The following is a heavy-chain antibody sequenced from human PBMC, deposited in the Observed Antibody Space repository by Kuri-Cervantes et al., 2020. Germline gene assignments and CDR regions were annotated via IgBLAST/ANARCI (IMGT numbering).Heavy chain of an antibody. CDR1: GGSISSSSYY. CDR2: IYYSGST. CDR3: ARDNVLLDYGDYGDY. Sequence: SETLSLTCTVSGGSISSSSYYWGWIRQPPGKGLEWIGSIYYSGSTYYNPSLKSRVTISVDTSKNQFSLKLSSVTAADTAVYYCARDNVLLDYGDYGDYWGQGTLVTVSS. D-gene: IGHD4-17*01. V-gene: IGHV4-39*02. J-gene: IGHJ4*02.